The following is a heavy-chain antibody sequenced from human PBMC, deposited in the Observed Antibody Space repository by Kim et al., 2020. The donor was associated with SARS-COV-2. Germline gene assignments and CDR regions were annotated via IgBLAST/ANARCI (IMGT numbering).Heavy chain of an antibody. J-gene: IGHJ5*01. CDR3: ARDLAVTTWSSILDP. V-gene: IGHV3-9*01. CDR1: GFSFGDHA. Sequence: GGSLRLSCVASGFSFGDHAMHWVREVPGKGLEWVSGITWDSGNIGYVDSVKGRFTISRDNAKNSLYLQMNSLTSEDTAHYYCARDLAVTTWSSILDPWGQGTLAT. CDR2: ITWDSGNI. D-gene: IGHD4-4*01.